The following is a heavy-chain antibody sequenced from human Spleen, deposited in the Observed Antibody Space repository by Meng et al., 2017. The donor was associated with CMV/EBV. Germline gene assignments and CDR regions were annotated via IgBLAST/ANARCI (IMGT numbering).Heavy chain of an antibody. V-gene: IGHV3-30-3*01. J-gene: IGHJ4*02. CDR3: ARADWAAPV. CDR2: ISYDGSNK. D-gene: IGHD3-9*01. CDR1: GFTFRSYA. Sequence: QGQLVASGGGGVQPGRSLRLSCAASGFTFRSYAMHWVRQAPGKGLEWVAVISYDGSNKYYADSVKGRFTISRDNSKNTLYLQMNSLRAEDTAVYYCARADWAAPVWGQGTLVTVSS.